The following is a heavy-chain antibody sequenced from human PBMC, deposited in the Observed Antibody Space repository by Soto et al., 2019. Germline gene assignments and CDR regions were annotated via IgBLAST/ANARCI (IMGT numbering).Heavy chain of an antibody. CDR1: GFTFSNYG. Sequence: QVHLVESGGGVVQPGRSLRLSCEASGFTFSNYGTHWVRQAPGEGLEWVAHISYDGSNEHYTDSVKGRFTITRDNSKNMVCLHMNSLRLEETAVYHCAKDTYFRDGSGYYVFDYWGQGTLVTVSS. V-gene: IGHV3-30*18. CDR3: AKDTYFRDGSGYYVFDY. D-gene: IGHD3-22*01. CDR2: ISYDGSNE. J-gene: IGHJ4*02.